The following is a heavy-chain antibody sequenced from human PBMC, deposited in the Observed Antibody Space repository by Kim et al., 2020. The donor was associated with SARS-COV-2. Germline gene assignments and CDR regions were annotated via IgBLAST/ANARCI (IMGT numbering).Heavy chain of an antibody. V-gene: IGHV3-23*01. Sequence: VKVRFTISRDNSKNTLYLQMNSLRAEDTAVYYCAKDRYYYDTLRNYYFDYWGQGTLVTVSS. CDR3: AKDRYYYDTLRNYYFDY. J-gene: IGHJ4*02. D-gene: IGHD3-22*01.